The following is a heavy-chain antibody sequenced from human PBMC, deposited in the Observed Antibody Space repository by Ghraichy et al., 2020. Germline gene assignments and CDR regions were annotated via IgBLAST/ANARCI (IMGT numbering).Heavy chain of an antibody. CDR2: IYYSGST. J-gene: IGHJ3*02. Sequence: SQTLSLTCTVSGGSISSYYWSWIRQPPGKGLEWIGYIYYSGSTNYNPSLKSRVTISVDTSKNQFSLKLSSVTAADTAVYYCARDETGLTADAFDIWGQGTMVTVSS. V-gene: IGHV4-59*01. CDR1: GGSISSYY. D-gene: IGHD1-1*01. CDR3: ARDETGLTADAFDI.